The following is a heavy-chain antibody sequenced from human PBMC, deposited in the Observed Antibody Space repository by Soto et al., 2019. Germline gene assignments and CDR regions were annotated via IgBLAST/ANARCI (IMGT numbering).Heavy chain of an antibody. CDR2: ISAYNGNT. V-gene: IGHV1-18*01. CDR1: GYTFTSYG. Sequence: GASVKVSCKASGYTFTSYGISWVRQAPGQGLEWMGWISAYNGNTNYAQKLQGRVTMTADASTSTAYMELSSLRSEDTAVYYCARGPSRYFDWLFIYWGQGTLVTVSS. CDR3: ARGPSRYFDWLFIY. J-gene: IGHJ4*02. D-gene: IGHD3-9*01.